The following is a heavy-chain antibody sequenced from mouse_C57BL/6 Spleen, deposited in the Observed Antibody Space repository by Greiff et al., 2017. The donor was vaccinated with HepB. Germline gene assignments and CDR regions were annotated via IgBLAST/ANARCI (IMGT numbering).Heavy chain of an antibody. CDR1: GFNIKDYY. CDR3: VRGVTTGEMDY. D-gene: IGHD2-2*01. J-gene: IGHJ4*01. V-gene: IGHV14-2*01. CDR2: IDPEDGET. Sequence: FHVKQSGAELVKPGASVKLSCTASGFNIKDYYMHWVKQRTEQGLEWIGRIDPEDGETKYAPKFQGKATITADTSSNTAYLQLSSLTSEDTAVYYCVRGVTTGEMDYWGQGTSVTVSS.